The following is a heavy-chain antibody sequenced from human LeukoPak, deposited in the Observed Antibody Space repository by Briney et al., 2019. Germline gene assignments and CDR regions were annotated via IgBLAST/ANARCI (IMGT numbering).Heavy chain of an antibody. CDR1: GFTFSSYG. CDR3: AKDLGYCSSTSCYGGYYYYYGMDV. CDR2: ISYDGSNK. V-gene: IGHV3-30*18. J-gene: IGHJ6*04. Sequence: GGSLRLSCAASGFTFSSYGMHWVRQAPGKGLEWVAVISYDGSNKYYADSVKGRFTISRDNSKNTLYLQVNSLRAEDTAVYYCAKDLGYCSSTSCYGGYYYYYGMDVWGKGTTVTVSS. D-gene: IGHD2-2*01.